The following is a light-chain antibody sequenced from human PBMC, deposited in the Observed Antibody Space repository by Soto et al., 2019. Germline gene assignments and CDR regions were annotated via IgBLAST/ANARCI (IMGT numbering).Light chain of an antibody. V-gene: IGLV1-44*01. Sequence: QFVLTPPPSASGTPGQRVTISCSGRTTNIACTPVNGYPHLPGTAPKVIVYENNRRPSGVPDRFSGSKSGTSASLDISALQSEDEAVYFWATWDTILNGFVFGNGTQVT. CDR3: ATWDTILNGFV. CDR2: ENN. CDR1: TTNIACTP. J-gene: IGLJ1*01.